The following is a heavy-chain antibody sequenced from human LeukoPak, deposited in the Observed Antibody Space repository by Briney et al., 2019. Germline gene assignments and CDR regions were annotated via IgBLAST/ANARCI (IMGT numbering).Heavy chain of an antibody. D-gene: IGHD4-17*01. CDR3: ATGDYGAFDI. CDR2: ISNSGSTI. J-gene: IGHJ3*02. CDR1: GCIFSDYY. Sequence: GGSLRLSCAASGCIFSDYYMSWIRQAPGKGLEWVSYISNSGSTIKYADSVKGRFTISRDNAKNSLYLQMNSLRAEDTAVYYCATGDYGAFDIWGQGTMVTVSS. V-gene: IGHV3-11*04.